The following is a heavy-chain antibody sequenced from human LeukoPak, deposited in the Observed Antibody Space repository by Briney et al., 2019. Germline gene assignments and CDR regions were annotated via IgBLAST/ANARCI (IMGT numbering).Heavy chain of an antibody. CDR2: IYSGGNT. J-gene: IGHJ4*02. CDR1: GFTFTNYA. CDR3: ARGFRSVTTWGYFDY. V-gene: IGHV3-66*01. Sequence: GGSLRLSCAASGFTFTNYAMSWVRQAPGKGLEWVSLIYSGGNTYYADSVKGRFTISRDNSKNTLYLQMNSLRAEDTAVYYCARGFRSVTTWGYFDYWGQGTLVTVSS. D-gene: IGHD4-17*01.